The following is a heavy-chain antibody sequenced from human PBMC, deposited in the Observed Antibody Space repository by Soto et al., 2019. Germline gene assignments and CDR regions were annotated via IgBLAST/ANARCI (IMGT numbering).Heavy chain of an antibody. J-gene: IGHJ1*01. Sequence: QVQLVQSGAEVKKPGSSVKVSCKASGGTFSSYTISWVRQAPGQGLEWMGRIIPILGIANYAQKFQGRVTITADKSTSTAYMELSSLRSEDTAVYYCASETGTMIVEHWCQGTLVTVSS. CDR1: GGTFSSYT. CDR3: ASETGTMIVEH. CDR2: IIPILGIA. D-gene: IGHD3-22*01. V-gene: IGHV1-69*02.